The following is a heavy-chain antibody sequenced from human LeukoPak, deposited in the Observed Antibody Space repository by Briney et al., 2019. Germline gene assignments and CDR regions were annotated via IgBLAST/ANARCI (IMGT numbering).Heavy chain of an antibody. CDR3: AKNGPLNDAFDI. J-gene: IGHJ3*02. CDR2: INWNGGST. CDR1: GFTFDDYG. D-gene: IGHD2-8*01. V-gene: IGHV3-20*04. Sequence: GGSLRLSCAASGFTFDDYGMSWVRQAPGKGLEWVSGINWNGGSTGYADSVKGRFTISRDNAKNSLYLQMNSLRAEDTAVYYCAKNGPLNDAFDIWGQGTMVTVSS.